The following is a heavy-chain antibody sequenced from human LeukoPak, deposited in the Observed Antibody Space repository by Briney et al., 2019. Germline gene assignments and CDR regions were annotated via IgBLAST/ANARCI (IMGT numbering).Heavy chain of an antibody. CDR2: ISSSSSYI. D-gene: IGHD1-1*01. CDR1: GFTFSSYS. J-gene: IGHJ4*02. CDR3: ASSPLRWKGGAY. V-gene: IGHV3-21*01. Sequence: GGSLRLSCAASGFTFSSYSMNWVRQAPGKGLEWVSSISSSSSYIYYADSVKGRFTISRDNAKNSLYLQMNSLRAEDTAVYYCASSPLRWKGGAYWGQGTLVTVSS.